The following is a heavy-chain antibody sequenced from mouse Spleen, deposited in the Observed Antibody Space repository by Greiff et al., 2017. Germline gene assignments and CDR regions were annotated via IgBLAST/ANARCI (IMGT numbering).Heavy chain of an antibody. J-gene: IGHJ1*01. D-gene: IGHD1-1*01. CDR3: AREGGYYGSSFNFDV. CDR1: GFTFSSYA. V-gene: IGHV5-9-3*01. CDR2: ISSGGSYT. Sequence: EVQGVESGGGLVKPGGSLKLSCAASGFTFSSYAMSWVRQTPEKRLEWVATISSGGSYTYYPDSVKGRFTISRDNAKNTLYLQMSSLRSEDTAMYYCAREGGYYGSSFNFDVWGAGTTVTVSS.